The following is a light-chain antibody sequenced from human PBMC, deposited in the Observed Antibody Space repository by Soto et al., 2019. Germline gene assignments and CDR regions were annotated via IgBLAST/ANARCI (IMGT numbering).Light chain of an antibody. Sequence: EIGLTQSPGTLSLSPGERATLSCRASQSASSSYLAWYQQKPGQAPRLLIYGASSRATGIPDRFSGSGSGTDFTLTSSRLEPEDFAVYYCQQYGSSPCTFGHGTKLEIK. J-gene: IGKJ2*02. V-gene: IGKV3-20*01. CDR2: GAS. CDR1: QSASSSY. CDR3: QQYGSSPCT.